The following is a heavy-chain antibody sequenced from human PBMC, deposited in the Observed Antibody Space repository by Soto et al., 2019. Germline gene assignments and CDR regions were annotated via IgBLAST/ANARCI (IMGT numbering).Heavy chain of an antibody. CDR3: ARHDSGTDS. J-gene: IGHJ5*01. D-gene: IGHD1-26*01. CDR2: IYNSGST. Sequence: SETLSLTCTVSGGSISSYYWSWIRQPPGKGLEWIGYIYNSGSTNYNPSLKSRVTISVDTSKNQFSLKLTSVTAADTAVYYCARHDSGTDSWGQGTLVTVSS. CDR1: GGSISSYY. V-gene: IGHV4-59*08.